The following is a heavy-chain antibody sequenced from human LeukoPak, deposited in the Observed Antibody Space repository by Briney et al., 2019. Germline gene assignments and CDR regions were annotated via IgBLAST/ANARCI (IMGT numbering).Heavy chain of an antibody. CDR1: GASIRSGDYY. Sequence: ASETLSLTCTVSGASIRSGDYYWSWIRQPPGKGLEWIGYIYDSGSTYYNPSLKSRITISVDTSENRFSLKLSSVTATDTAVYYCARVCSGGSCYGAFDIWGQGTMVTVSS. J-gene: IGHJ3*02. CDR3: ARVCSGGSCYGAFDI. V-gene: IGHV4-30-4*01. CDR2: IYDSGST. D-gene: IGHD2-15*01.